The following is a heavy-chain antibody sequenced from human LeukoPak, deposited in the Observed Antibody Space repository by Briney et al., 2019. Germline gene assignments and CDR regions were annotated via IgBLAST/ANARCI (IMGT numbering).Heavy chain of an antibody. CDR1: RFTFSNYA. Sequence: PGGSLRLSCAASRFTFSNYAMSWVRQAPGKGLEWVSAISGSGGSTYYADSVKGRFTISRDNSKNMLYLQMNSLRAEDTALYYCXKGGAGGYQLLXAXXXYWGXGXXX. CDR2: ISGSGGST. CDR3: XKGGAGGYQLLXAXXXY. V-gene: IGHV3-23*01. D-gene: IGHD2-2*01. J-gene: IGHJ4*01.